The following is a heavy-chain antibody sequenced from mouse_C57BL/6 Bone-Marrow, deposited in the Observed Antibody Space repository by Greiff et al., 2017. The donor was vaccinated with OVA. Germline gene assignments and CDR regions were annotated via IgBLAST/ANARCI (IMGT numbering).Heavy chain of an antibody. CDR3: ARYYYGSMYYFDY. V-gene: IGHV5-4*03. J-gene: IGHJ2*01. CDR1: GFTFSSYA. D-gene: IGHD1-1*01. CDR2: ISDGGSYT. Sequence: EVNVVESGGGLVKPGGSLKLSCAASGFTFSSYAMSWVRQTPEKRLEWVATISDGGSYTYYPDNVKGRFTISRDNAKNNLYLQMSHLKSEDTAMYYCARYYYGSMYYFDYWGQGTTLTVSS.